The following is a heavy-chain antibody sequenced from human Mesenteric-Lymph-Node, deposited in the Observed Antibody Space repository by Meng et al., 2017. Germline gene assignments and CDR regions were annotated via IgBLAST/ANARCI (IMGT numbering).Heavy chain of an antibody. Sequence: GQLVQRGDEVKKPGSPVKASCKASGVTFSSYAISWVRQAHGQGLEWMGGIIPIFGTANYAKKFQGRVTITADKSTSTAYMELSSLRSEDTAVYYCARVGTSIAAHWYFDLWGRGTLVTVSS. V-gene: IGHV1-69*06. CDR1: GVTFSSYA. D-gene: IGHD6-6*01. J-gene: IGHJ2*01. CDR2: IIPIFGTA. CDR3: ARVGTSIAAHWYFDL.